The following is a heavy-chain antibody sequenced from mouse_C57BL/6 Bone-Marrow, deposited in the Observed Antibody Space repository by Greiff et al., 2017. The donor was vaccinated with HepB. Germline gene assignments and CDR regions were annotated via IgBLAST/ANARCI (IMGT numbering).Heavy chain of an antibody. D-gene: IGHD2-3*01. V-gene: IGHV1-63*01. Sequence: QVQLKESGAELVRPGTSVKMSCKASGYTFTNYWIGWAKQRPGHGLEWIGDIYPGGGYTNYNEKFKGKATLTADKSSSTAYMQFSSLTSEDSAIYYCARRGLDGSLYFDYWGQGTTLTVSS. CDR2: IYPGGGYT. CDR1: GYTFTNYW. J-gene: IGHJ2*01. CDR3: ARRGLDGSLYFDY.